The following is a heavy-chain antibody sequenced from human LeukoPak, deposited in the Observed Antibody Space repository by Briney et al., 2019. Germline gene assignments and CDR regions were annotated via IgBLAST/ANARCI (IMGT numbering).Heavy chain of an antibody. CDR2: IKSNSGAT. Sequence: ASVKVSCKASGYTFTGNYMHWVRQAPGQGLEWMGWIKSNSGATNYAQNFQGRVTMTRDTSVSTAYMELSRLRFDDTAVYYCARDGGIVGATGPFDYWGQGTLVTVSS. CDR1: GYTFTGNY. J-gene: IGHJ4*02. V-gene: IGHV1-2*02. D-gene: IGHD1-26*01. CDR3: ARDGGIVGATGPFDY.